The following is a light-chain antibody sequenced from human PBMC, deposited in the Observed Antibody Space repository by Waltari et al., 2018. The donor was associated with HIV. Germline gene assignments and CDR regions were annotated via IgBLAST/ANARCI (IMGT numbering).Light chain of an antibody. V-gene: IGLV2-23*02. Sequence: QSSLSQPASVSGSPGQSITISCTGISSDAGSYTLVSWYQQPPGTAPKLMIYEVIKRPSGVSHRFSGSKSGNPASLTVSGLHAQDDADYYCCSYACRPYVFGTGTKLTVL. CDR3: CSYACRPYV. CDR2: EVI. CDR1: SSDAGSYTL. J-gene: IGLJ1*01.